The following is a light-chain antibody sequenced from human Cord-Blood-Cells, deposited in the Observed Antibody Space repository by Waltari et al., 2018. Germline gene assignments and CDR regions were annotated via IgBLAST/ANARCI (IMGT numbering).Light chain of an antibody. CDR1: SSDVGGYNS. Sequence: QSALTQPASVSGSPGQSLTISCTGTSSDVGGYNSVYWYQHHSGKAPKPMIYEVSNRPSGLATRLSGSKSGNTASLAISGLQAEDEADYYCSSYPSSSTLLFGGGTKLTVL. CDR2: EVS. CDR3: SSYPSSSTLL. J-gene: IGLJ2*01. V-gene: IGLV2-14*01.